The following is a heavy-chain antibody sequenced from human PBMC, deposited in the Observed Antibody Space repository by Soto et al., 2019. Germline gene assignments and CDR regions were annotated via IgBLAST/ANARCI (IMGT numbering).Heavy chain of an antibody. CDR1: GGSFSSYA. J-gene: IGHJ6*02. V-gene: IGHV1-18*01. CDR2: ISAYNGNT. CDR3: ARARYSSSWYEYYYYGMDV. D-gene: IGHD6-13*01. Sequence: ASVKVPCKASGGSFSSYAISWLRQAPGPGLEWMGWISAYNGNTNYAQKLQGRVTMTTDTSTSTAYMELRSLRSDDTAVYYCARARYSSSWYEYYYYGMDVWGQGTTVTVS.